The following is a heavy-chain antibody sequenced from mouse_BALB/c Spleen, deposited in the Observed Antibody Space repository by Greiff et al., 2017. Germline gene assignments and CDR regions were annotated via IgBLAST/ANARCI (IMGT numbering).Heavy chain of an antibody. J-gene: IGHJ3*01. V-gene: IGHV1-4*01. D-gene: IGHD4-1*01. CDR2: INPSSGYT. Sequence: QVQLKQSGAELARPGASVKMSCKASGYTFTSYTMHWVKQRPGQGLEWIGYINPSSGYTNYNQKFKDKATLTADKSSSTAYMQLSSLTSEDSAVYYCASSGTWFAYWGQGTLVTVAA. CDR3: ASSGTWFAY. CDR1: GYTFTSYT.